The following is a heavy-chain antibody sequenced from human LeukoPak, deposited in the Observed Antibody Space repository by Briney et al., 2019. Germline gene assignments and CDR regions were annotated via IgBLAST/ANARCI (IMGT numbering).Heavy chain of an antibody. D-gene: IGHD6-19*01. CDR2: ISYDGSNK. CDR1: GFTFSSYG. V-gene: IGHV3-30*18. CDR3: AKEYSSGWYYFDY. J-gene: IGHJ4*02. Sequence: PGGSLRLSCAASGFTFSSYGMHWVRQAPGKGLEWVAVISYDGSNKYCADSVKGRFTISRDNSKNTLYLQMNSLRAEDTAVYYCAKEYSSGWYYFDYWGQGTLVTVSS.